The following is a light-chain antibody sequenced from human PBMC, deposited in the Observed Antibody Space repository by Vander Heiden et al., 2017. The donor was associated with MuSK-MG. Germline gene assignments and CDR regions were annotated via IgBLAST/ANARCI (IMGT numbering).Light chain of an antibody. CDR3: QSYDSSLSGVV. J-gene: IGLJ2*01. Sequence: QSVLTQPPSVSGAPGQRVTIPYPGCSSHIGAGYDVHWYQQLPGTAPKLLIYGNSNRPSGVPDRFSGSKSGTSASLAITGLQAEEEADYYCQSYDSSLSGVVFGGGTKLTVL. V-gene: IGLV1-40*01. CDR1: SSHIGAGYD. CDR2: GNS.